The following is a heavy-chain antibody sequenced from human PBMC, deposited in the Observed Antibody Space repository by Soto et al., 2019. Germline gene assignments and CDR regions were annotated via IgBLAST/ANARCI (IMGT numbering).Heavy chain of an antibody. CDR1: GFTFSSYG. Sequence: QVQLVESGGGVVQPGRSLRLSCAASGFTFSSYGMHWVRQAPGKGLEWVAVIWYDGSNKYYADSVKGRFTISRDNSKNTLYLQMNSLRAEDTAVYYCSRGNSSSYDYWGQGTLVTVSS. CDR3: SRGNSSSYDY. D-gene: IGHD6-6*01. V-gene: IGHV3-33*01. CDR2: IWYDGSNK. J-gene: IGHJ4*02.